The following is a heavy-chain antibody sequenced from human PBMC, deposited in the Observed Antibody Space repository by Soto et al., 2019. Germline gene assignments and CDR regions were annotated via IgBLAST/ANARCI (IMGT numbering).Heavy chain of an antibody. CDR1: GGSFSGYY. CDR3: ARGARLSGSGSYYISPTYYYYYYMDV. J-gene: IGHJ6*03. CDR2: INHSGST. V-gene: IGHV4-34*01. D-gene: IGHD3-10*01. Sequence: SETLSLTCAVYGGSFSGYYWSWIRQPPGKGLEWTGEINHSGSTNYNPSLKSRVTISVDTSKNQFSLKLSSVTAADTAVYYCARGARLSGSGSYYISPTYYYYYYMDVWGKGTTVTVSS.